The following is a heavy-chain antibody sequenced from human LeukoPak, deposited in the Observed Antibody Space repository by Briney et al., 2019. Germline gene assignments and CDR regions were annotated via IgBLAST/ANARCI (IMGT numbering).Heavy chain of an antibody. J-gene: IGHJ3*02. CDR3: ASVRYCSSTSCYTGAFDI. CDR2: ISGSGGST. V-gene: IGHV3-23*01. D-gene: IGHD2-2*02. CDR1: GFAFSSYA. Sequence: GGSLRLSCAASGFAFSSYAMSWVRQAPGRRLEWVSAISGSGGSTSYADSVKGRLTISRDNSKNTLYLQMNRLRAEDTAVYYCASVRYCSSTSCYTGAFDIWGQGTMVTVSS.